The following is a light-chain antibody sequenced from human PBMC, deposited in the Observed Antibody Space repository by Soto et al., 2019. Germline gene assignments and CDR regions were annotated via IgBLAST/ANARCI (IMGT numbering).Light chain of an antibody. V-gene: IGKV3-15*01. Sequence: EIVMTQSPATLSVSPGERVILSCRASQSVSDNLAWYQQKPGQAPRLLIYGASTRATTIPARFSGSGSGTECTLTISSRQSEDFAVYYCQQSNNWPYTFGQGNRLDIK. J-gene: IGKJ2*01. CDR2: GAS. CDR3: QQSNNWPYT. CDR1: QSVSDN.